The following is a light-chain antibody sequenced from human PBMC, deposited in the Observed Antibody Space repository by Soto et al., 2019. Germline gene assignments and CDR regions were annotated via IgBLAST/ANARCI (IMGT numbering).Light chain of an antibody. CDR3: SLYTTDSTYV. CDR1: SSDFSSYNR. Sequence: QSALTQPPSVSGSPGQSVTISCAGTSSDFSSYNRVSWYRRPPGTGPKLIIYEVNNRPSGVPDRFSGSKSGNTASLTISGLQAEDDAEYYCSLYTTDSTYVFGTGTKVTVL. CDR2: EVN. V-gene: IGLV2-18*01. J-gene: IGLJ1*01.